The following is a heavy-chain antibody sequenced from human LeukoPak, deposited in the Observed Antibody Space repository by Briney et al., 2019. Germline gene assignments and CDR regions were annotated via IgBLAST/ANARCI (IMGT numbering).Heavy chain of an antibody. D-gene: IGHD5-24*01. CDR2: MNPNTNNT. CDR3: ARGRRHRDGYKDYYYYYMDV. Sequence: GASVKVSCKASGYTFTSYDINWVRQATGQGLEWMGWMNPNTNNTGYAQKFQGRVTITRNTSVSTAYMELSSLRSEDTAVHYCARGRRHRDGYKDYYYYYMDVWGKGTTVTVSS. CDR1: GYTFTSYD. J-gene: IGHJ6*03. V-gene: IGHV1-8*03.